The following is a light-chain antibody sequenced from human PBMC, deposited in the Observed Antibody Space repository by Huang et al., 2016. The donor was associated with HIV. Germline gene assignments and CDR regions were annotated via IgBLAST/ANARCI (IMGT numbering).Light chain of an antibody. J-gene: IGKJ4*01. CDR1: QGICHY. CDR2: AAS. Sequence: IQLTQSPSSLSASVGDRVTITCRASQGICHYLAWYQQQPGKAPKLLIYAASTLYTGVPSRCSGSGSWTDFTLTISRLQPEDFATYYCQHLDSYPVTVGGGTKVDI. V-gene: IGKV1-9*01. CDR3: QHLDSYPVT.